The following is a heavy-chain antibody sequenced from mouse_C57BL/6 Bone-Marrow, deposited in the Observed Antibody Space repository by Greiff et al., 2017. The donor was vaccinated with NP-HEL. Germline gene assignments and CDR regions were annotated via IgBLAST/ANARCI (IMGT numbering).Heavy chain of an antibody. CDR1: GFSINSDCY. D-gene: IGHD1-1*01. CDR3: AVDYYGSSFYAMDY. V-gene: IGHV3-3*01. CDR2: TFYSGIT. Sequence: EVMLVESGPSLVRPSQTLSLTCTVTGFSINSDCYWIWIRQFPGNKLEYIGYTFYSGITYYNPSLESRTYITRDTSKNQFSLKLSSVTTEDTATYYCAVDYYGSSFYAMDYWGQGTSVTVSS. J-gene: IGHJ4*01.